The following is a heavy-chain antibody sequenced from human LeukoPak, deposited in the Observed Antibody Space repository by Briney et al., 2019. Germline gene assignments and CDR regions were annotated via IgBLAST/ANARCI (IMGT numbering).Heavy chain of an antibody. CDR1: GYTFTAYY. J-gene: IGHJ4*02. V-gene: IGHV1-2*02. CDR2: IIPNNGGP. D-gene: IGHD4-23*01. CDR3: ALYGGFDFDY. Sequence: ASVKVSCKASGYTFTAYYIHWVRQAPGQGLEWMGCIIPNNGGPNYAQNFRGRVTMTRDTSISTAYMELTRLRSDDTAVYYCALYGGFDFDYWGQGTLVAVSS.